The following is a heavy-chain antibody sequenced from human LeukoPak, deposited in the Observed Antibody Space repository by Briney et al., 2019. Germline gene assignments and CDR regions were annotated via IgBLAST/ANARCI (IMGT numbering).Heavy chain of an antibody. J-gene: IGHJ4*02. CDR3: ATSRDFYDTSGYYPYYFDC. CDR2: MPNDRRNN. CDR1: GFTFSSYS. Sequence: GGSLRLSCAASGFTFSSYSMNWVRQAPDKGLEWVAVMPNDRRNNYYAESVKGRFTISRDNSKNTLYLQMNSLRTEDTAVYYCATSRDFYDTSGYYPYYFDCWGQGTLVTVSS. D-gene: IGHD3-22*01. V-gene: IGHV3-30*03.